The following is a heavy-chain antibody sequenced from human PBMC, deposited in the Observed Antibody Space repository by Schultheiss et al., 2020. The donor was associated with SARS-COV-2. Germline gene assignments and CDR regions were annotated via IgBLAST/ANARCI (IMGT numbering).Heavy chain of an antibody. J-gene: IGHJ4*02. CDR1: GFTFSNAW. V-gene: IGHV3-33*08. CDR3: ARDLLRGAPDYFDY. CDR2: IWYDGSNK. Sequence: GGSLRLSCAASGFTFSNAWMSWVRQAPGKGLEWVAVIWYDGSNKYYADSVKGRFTISRDNSKNTLYLQMNSLRAEDMAVYYCARDLLRGAPDYFDYWGQGTLVTVSS. D-gene: IGHD3-10*01.